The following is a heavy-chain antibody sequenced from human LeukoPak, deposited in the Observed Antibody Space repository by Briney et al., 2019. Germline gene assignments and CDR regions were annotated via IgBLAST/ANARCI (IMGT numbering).Heavy chain of an antibody. CDR1: GDSVSSNSAA. Sequence: SQTLSLTCAISGDSVSSNSAAWNWIRKSPSRGLEWLGRTYYRSKWHNDYSPSVKSRITVNSDTSKNQFSLQLSSVTAADTAVYYCARDRRDGYTDRWGQGTLVTVSS. J-gene: IGHJ4*02. CDR3: ARDRRDGYTDR. V-gene: IGHV6-1*01. D-gene: IGHD5-24*01. CDR2: TYYRSKWHN.